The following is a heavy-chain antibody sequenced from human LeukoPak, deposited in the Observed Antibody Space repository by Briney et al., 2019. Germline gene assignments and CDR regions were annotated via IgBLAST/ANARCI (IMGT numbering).Heavy chain of an antibody. J-gene: IGHJ4*02. CDR3: ARQTGSGLFILP. CDR2: VYHTGSN. V-gene: IGHV4-38-2*02. CDR1: NYLISDGYY. Sequence: SETLSLTCSVSNYLISDGYYWGWIRQSPSKDLEWIGSVYHTGSNYYSSALKSRATISVDTSANQVSLKLTSVTAADTAVYYCARQTGSGLFILPGGQGTLVTVSS. D-gene: IGHD3/OR15-3a*01.